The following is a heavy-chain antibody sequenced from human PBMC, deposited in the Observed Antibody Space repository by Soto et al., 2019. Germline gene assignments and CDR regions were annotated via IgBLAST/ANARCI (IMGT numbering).Heavy chain of an antibody. V-gene: IGHV1-69*12. CDR2: IIPISGTA. J-gene: IGHJ6*02. CDR1: GGTFSSYA. Sequence: QVQLVQSGAEVKKPGSSVKVSCKASGGTFSSYAISWVRQAPGQGLEWMGGIIPISGTANYAQKFQGRVTITADESTSTAYRELSSLRSEDTAVYSWARGYSRSAYYYYGMDVWGQGTTVTVSS. CDR3: ARGYSRSAYYYYGMDV. D-gene: IGHD6-6*01.